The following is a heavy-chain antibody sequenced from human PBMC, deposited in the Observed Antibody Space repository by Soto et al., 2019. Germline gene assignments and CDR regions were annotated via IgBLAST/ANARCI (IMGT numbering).Heavy chain of an antibody. V-gene: IGHV4-30-4*01. J-gene: IGHJ6*02. CDR2: IYYSGGT. Sequence: SETLSLTCTVSGGSISSGDYYWSWIRQPPGKGLEWIGYIYYSGGTYYNPSLNSRVTISVDTSKNQFSLKLSSVTAADTAVYYCARGAGYCSSTSCYWDYGMDVWGQGTTVTVSS. CDR1: GGSISSGDYY. CDR3: ARGAGYCSSTSCYWDYGMDV. D-gene: IGHD2-2*01.